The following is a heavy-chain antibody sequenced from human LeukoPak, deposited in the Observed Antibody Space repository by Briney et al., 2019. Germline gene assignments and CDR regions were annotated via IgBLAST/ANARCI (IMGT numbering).Heavy chain of an antibody. D-gene: IGHD3-9*01. V-gene: IGHV1-46*01. Sequence: ASVKVSCKASGYTFTSYYMHWVRQAPGQGLEWMGIINPSGGSTSYAQKFQGRVTMTRDMSTSTVYMELSSLRSEDTAVYYCARGFGILTGYRYYYMDVWGKGTTVTVSS. CDR1: GYTFTSYY. CDR3: ARGFGILTGYRYYYMDV. CDR2: INPSGGST. J-gene: IGHJ6*03.